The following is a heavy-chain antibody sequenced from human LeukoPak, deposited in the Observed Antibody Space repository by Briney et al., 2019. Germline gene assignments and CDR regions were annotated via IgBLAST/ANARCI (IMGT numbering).Heavy chain of an antibody. V-gene: IGHV3-23*01. D-gene: IGHD3-22*01. J-gene: IGHJ4*02. CDR1: GYTFSGYA. Sequence: GGSLRLSCAASGYTFSGYAMSWVRQAPGKGLEWVSSISGSGGSTYYADSVKGRFTISRDNSTNTLYLQMNRLRAEDTAVYYCAKDHYDSSGYYPRYWGQGTLVTVSS. CDR3: AKDHYDSSGYYPRY. CDR2: ISGSGGST.